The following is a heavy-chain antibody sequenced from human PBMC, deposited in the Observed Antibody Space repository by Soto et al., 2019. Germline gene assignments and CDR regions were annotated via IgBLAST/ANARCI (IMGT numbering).Heavy chain of an antibody. CDR1: GVSLSSSNW. D-gene: IGHD4-17*01. J-gene: IGHJ4*02. Sequence: NPWETLSLTCGVSGVSLSSSNWWSWVRQPPGKGLEWIGEIFYSGTTNHNPSLKSRLTISLDKSKNQFSLRLTSVTAADTAVYFCARRSVYGEIDFWGQGTLLTVSS. CDR3: ARRSVYGEIDF. V-gene: IGHV4-4*02. CDR2: IFYSGTT.